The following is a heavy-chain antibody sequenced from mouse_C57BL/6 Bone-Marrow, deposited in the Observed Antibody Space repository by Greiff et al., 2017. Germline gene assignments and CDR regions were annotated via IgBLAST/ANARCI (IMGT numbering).Heavy chain of an antibody. D-gene: IGHD1-1*01. V-gene: IGHV1-50*01. CDR1: GYTFTSYW. CDR3: ARRYYGSSSYVLYFDY. J-gene: IGHJ2*01. CDR2: IAPSDSYT. Sequence: QVQLQQPGAELVKPGASVKLSCKASGYTFTSYWMQWVKQRPGQGLEWIGEIAPSDSYTKYNQKFKGKATLTVDTSSSTAYMQLSSLTSEDSAVYYCARRYYGSSSYVLYFDYWGQGTTLTVSS.